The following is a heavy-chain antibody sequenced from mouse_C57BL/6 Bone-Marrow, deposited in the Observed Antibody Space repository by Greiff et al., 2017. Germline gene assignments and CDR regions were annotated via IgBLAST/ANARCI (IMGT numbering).Heavy chain of an antibody. V-gene: IGHV1-55*01. CDR3: ARTYYGWYSYV. D-gene: IGHD1-1*01. CDR1: GYTFTSYW. J-gene: IGHJ1*03. CDR2: IYPGSGST. Sequence: QVPLQQPGAEPVKPGASVKMFCQASGYTFTSYWITRVKPRPGQGLEWIGDIYPGSGSTNYNKKFKRNATLTVDPSSSTAYLQLSSLTSEDSAVYYCARTYYGWYSYVGGTGAGATVSS.